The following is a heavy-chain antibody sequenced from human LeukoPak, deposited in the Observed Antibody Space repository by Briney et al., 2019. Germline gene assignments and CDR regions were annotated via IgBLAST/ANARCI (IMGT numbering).Heavy chain of an antibody. CDR3: ARGWALDYYDSSGYPSNRGFFDY. CDR1: GGSISSYY. CDR2: IYTSGST. V-gene: IGHV4-4*07. Sequence: PSETLSLTCTVSGGSISSYYWSWIRQPAGKGLEWIGRIYTSGSTNYNPSLKSRVTISVDTSKNQFSLKLSSVTAADTAVYYCARGWALDYYDSSGYPSNRGFFDYWGQGTLVTVSS. J-gene: IGHJ4*02. D-gene: IGHD3-22*01.